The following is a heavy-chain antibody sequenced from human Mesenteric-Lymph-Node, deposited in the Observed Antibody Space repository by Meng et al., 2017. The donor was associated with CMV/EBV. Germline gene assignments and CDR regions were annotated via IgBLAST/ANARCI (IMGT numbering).Heavy chain of an antibody. J-gene: IGHJ4*02. CDR3: ARDRYYDFWSGPYSY. CDR1: GYTFTGYY. D-gene: IGHD3-3*01. CDR2: INPNSGGT. Sequence: ASVKVSCKASGYTFTGYYMHWVRQAPGQGLEWMGWINPNSGGTNYAQKFQGRVTMTRDTSISTAYMELSRLRSDDTAVYYCARDRYYDFWSGPYSYWGQGTLVTVSS. V-gene: IGHV1-2*02.